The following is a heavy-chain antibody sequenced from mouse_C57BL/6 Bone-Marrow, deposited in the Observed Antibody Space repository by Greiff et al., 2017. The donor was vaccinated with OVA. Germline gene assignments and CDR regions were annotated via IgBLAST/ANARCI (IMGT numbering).Heavy chain of an antibody. V-gene: IGHV5-15*04. CDR1: GFTFSDYG. D-gene: IGHD1-1*01. CDR2: ISNLASSI. Sequence: EVKVEESGGGLVQPGGSLKLSCAASGFTFSDYGMAWVRQAPRKGPEWVAFISNLASSIYYADTVTGRFTISRVNAKNTLYLEMSSLRSEDTAMYYCARRGSSYGYYFDYWGQGTTLTVSS. J-gene: IGHJ2*01. CDR3: ARRGSSYGYYFDY.